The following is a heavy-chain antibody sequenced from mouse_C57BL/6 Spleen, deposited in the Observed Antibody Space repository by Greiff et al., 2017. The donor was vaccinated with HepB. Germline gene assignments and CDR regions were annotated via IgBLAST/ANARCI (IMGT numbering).Heavy chain of an antibody. CDR2: IYPRSGNT. CDR1: GYTFTSYG. D-gene: IGHD1-1*01. Sequence: QVQLKQSGAELARPGASVKLSCKASGYTFTSYGISWVKQRTGQGLEWIGEIYPRSGNTYYNEKFKGKATLTADKSSSTAYMELRSLTSEDSAVYFCARGGKGGVRGSTLYAMDYWGQGTSVTVSS. J-gene: IGHJ4*01. V-gene: IGHV1-81*01. CDR3: ARGGKGGVRGSTLYAMDY.